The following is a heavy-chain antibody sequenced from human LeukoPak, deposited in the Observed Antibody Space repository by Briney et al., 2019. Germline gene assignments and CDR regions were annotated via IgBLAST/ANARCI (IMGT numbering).Heavy chain of an antibody. D-gene: IGHD6-13*01. J-gene: IGHJ6*03. V-gene: IGHV3-21*01. CDR1: GFTFSSYT. CDR3: ASDSSSSPAYYHYYMDA. Sequence: GGSLRLSCAASGFTFSSYTLNWVRQAPGKGLKWVSSITTTSSYIYYADSVKGRFTISRDNAKSSLFLQMNSLRAEDTGVYYCASDSSSSPAYYHYYMDAWGKGTTVTVSS. CDR2: ITTTSSYI.